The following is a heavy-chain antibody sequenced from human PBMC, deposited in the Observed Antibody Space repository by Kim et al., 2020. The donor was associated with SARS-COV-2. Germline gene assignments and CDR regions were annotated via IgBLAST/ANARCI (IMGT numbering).Heavy chain of an antibody. CDR1: GFTFRDFY. Sequence: GGSLRLSCAASGFTFRDFYMSWIRQAPGKGPEWLSYISPSGTFASYADPVKGRFTISRDSADNSVFLQMNNLRDDDTAVYYWAPDPPAWWGRGTLVTVSS. J-gene: IGHJ4*02. V-gene: IGHV3-11*05. CDR3: APDPPAW. CDR2: ISPSGTFA.